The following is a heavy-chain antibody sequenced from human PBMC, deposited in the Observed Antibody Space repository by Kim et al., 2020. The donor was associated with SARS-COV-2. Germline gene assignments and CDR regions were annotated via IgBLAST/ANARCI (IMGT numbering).Heavy chain of an antibody. J-gene: IGHJ4*02. CDR3: AYARGSYPRGDFYY. V-gene: IGHV1-3*01. CDR1: GYTFTSYA. Sequence: ASVKVSCKASGYTFTSYAMHWVRQAPGQRLEWMGWINAGNGNTKYSQKFQGRVTITRDTSASTAYMELSSLRSEDTAVYYCAYARGSYPRGDFYYWGQGTLVTVSS. CDR2: INAGNGNT. D-gene: IGHD1-26*01.